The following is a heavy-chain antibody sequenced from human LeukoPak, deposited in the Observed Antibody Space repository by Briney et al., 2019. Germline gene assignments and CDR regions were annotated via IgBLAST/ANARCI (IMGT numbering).Heavy chain of an antibody. V-gene: IGHV4-39*07. CDR3: ARRDYAAWFDP. CDR2: VYYTGSI. D-gene: IGHD4/OR15-4a*01. Sequence: SETLSLTCGVSGDSITSGGYYWAWLRQPPGKGLEWIGSVYYTGSIKYNPSLKGRVSISRDMSKNQFSLNVNSVDATDTAVYYCARRDYAAWFDPWGQGTIVTVSS. J-gene: IGHJ5*02. CDR1: GDSITSGGYY.